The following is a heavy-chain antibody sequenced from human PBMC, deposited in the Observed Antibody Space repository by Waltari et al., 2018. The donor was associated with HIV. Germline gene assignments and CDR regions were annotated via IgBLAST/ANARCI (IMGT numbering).Heavy chain of an antibody. CDR1: GGSISSSSYY. V-gene: IGHV4-39*07. CDR3: AREYYDILTGHNRHPDY. CDR2: LHYKGST. Sequence: QLQLQESGPGLVKPSETLSLTCTVSGGSISSSSYYWGGISQPHGKGLRWIGRLHYKGSTYYNPSLKSRVTISVDTSKNQFSLKLSSVTAADTAVYYCAREYYDILTGHNRHPDYWGQGTLVTVSS. D-gene: IGHD3-9*01. J-gene: IGHJ4*02.